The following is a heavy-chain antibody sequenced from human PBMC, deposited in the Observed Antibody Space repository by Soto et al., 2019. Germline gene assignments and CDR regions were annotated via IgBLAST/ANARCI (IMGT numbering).Heavy chain of an antibody. CDR3: ARPLGWRDGFDF. Sequence: GGSLRLSCAASGLTFRSYWMHWVRQAPGKGLVWVSRINTDGSVAMYVDSVKGRFTISRDNAKNSLYLQMNGLRAEDTALYYCARPLGWRDGFDFWGQGTMVTVSS. J-gene: IGHJ3*01. D-gene: IGHD6-19*01. CDR2: INTDGSVA. CDR1: GLTFRSYW. V-gene: IGHV3-74*03.